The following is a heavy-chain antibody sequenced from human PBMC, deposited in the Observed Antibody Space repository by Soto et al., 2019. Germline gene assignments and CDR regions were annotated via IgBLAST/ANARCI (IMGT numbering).Heavy chain of an antibody. V-gene: IGHV4-59*08. CDR1: GGSITNYY. D-gene: IGHD2-15*01. CDR3: ASWWAIKGYFTY. CDR2: IYYSGTT. Sequence: QVQLQESGPGLVKPSETLSLTCTVSGGSITNYYWSWIRQPPGKGLEWIGYIYYSGTTNYNPSLKSRGTITVDTCKNQFSLKLSSVTAGDTAVYYCASWWAIKGYFTYWGQGSLVTVSA. J-gene: IGHJ4*02.